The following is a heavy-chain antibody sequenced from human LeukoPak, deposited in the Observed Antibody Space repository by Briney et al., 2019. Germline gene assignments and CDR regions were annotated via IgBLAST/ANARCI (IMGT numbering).Heavy chain of an antibody. D-gene: IGHD2/OR15-2a*01. J-gene: IGHJ4*02. CDR2: INHSGST. V-gene: IGHV4-34*01. CDR1: GGSFSGYY. Sequence: PSETLSLTCGVYGGSFSGYYWSWIRQPPGKGLEWIGEINHSGSTNYNPSLESRVTISVDTSKNQFSLRLNSVTTADTAVYYCARDRWNIGNYWGQGILVTVSS. CDR3: ARDRWNIGNY.